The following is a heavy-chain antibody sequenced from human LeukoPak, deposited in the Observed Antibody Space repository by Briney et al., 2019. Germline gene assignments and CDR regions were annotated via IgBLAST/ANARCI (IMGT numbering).Heavy chain of an antibody. V-gene: IGHV4-59*10. D-gene: IGHD2-2*01. CDR2: IYTSGST. J-gene: IGHJ5*02. CDR3: ARDIGYCSSTSCPRVDNWFDP. CDR1: GGSFSGYY. Sequence: PSETLSLTCAVYGGSFSGYYWSWIRQPAGKGLEWIGRIYTSGSTNYNPSLKSRVTISVDTSKNQFSLKLSSVTAADTAVYYCARDIGYCSSTSCPRVDNWFDPWGQGTLVTVSS.